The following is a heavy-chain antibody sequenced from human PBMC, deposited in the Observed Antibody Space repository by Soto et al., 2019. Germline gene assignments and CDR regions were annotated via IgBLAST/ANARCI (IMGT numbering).Heavy chain of an antibody. CDR1: GFTFSGSA. D-gene: IGHD4-17*01. CDR3: TRQIGYATTVTTFYH. Sequence: GGSLRLSCAASGFTFSGSAMHWVRQASGKGLEWVGRIRSKANSYATAYAASVKGRFTISRDDSKNTAYLQMNSLKTEGTAVYYCTRQIGYATTVTTFYHWGQGTLVTASS. V-gene: IGHV3-73*01. CDR2: IRSKANSYAT. J-gene: IGHJ4*02.